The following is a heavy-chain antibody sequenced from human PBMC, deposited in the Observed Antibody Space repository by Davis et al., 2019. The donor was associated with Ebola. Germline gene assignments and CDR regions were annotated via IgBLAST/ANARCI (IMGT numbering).Heavy chain of an antibody. D-gene: IGHD3-16*01. CDR3: ARVGGHGEYPTIYYFDY. J-gene: IGHJ4*02. Sequence: SETLSLTCAVSGGSISSSNWWSWVRQPPGKGLEWIGEIYHSGSTNYNPSLKSRVTISVDKSKNQFSLKLSSVTAADTAVYFCARVGGHGEYPTIYYFDYWGQGTQVTVSS. CDR1: GGSISSSNW. CDR2: IYHSGST. V-gene: IGHV4-4*02.